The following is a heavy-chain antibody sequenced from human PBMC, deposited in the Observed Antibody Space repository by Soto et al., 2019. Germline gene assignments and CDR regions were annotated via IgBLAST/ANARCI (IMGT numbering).Heavy chain of an antibody. D-gene: IGHD6-13*01. V-gene: IGHV3-48*03. CDR1: GFTFSSYE. Sequence: GGSLRLSCAASGFTFSSYEMNWVRQAPGKGLEWVSYISSSGSTIYYADSVKGKFSISRDNAKNSLYLQMSSLRAEDTAGYCCGREVGCSLAASSFDYRVQRTLGTVSS. CDR3: GREVGCSLAASSFDY. CDR2: ISSSGSTI. J-gene: IGHJ4*02.